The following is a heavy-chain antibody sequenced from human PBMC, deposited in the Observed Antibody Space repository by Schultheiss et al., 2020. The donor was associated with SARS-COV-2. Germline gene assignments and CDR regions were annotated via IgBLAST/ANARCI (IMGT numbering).Heavy chain of an antibody. J-gene: IGHJ4*02. V-gene: IGHV4-34*01. CDR1: GGSFSSYY. Sequence: GSLRLSCAVYGGSFSSYYWSWVRQPPGKGLEWIGEINHGGSTNYNPSLKSRVTISVDTSKNQFSLKLSSVTAADTAVYYCARRRVWSAYTVDYWGQGTLVTVSS. CDR3: ARRRVWSAYTVDY. CDR2: INHGGST. D-gene: IGHD3-3*01.